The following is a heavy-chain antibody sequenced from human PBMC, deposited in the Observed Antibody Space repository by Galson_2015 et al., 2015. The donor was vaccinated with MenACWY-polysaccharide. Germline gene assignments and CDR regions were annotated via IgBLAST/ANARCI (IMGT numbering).Heavy chain of an antibody. Sequence: SLRLSCAASGFTFSSSGLHWVRQAPGKGLEWVAVISYDGSNKYYADSVKGRFTISRDNSKNTLYLQTNSLRAEDTAVYYCAKPARERGLFRNYAFEIWGQWTMVTVSS. D-gene: IGHD5-12*01. CDR2: ISYDGSNK. J-gene: IGHJ3*02. V-gene: IGHV3-30*18. CDR3: AKPARERGLFRNYAFEI. CDR1: GFTFSSSG.